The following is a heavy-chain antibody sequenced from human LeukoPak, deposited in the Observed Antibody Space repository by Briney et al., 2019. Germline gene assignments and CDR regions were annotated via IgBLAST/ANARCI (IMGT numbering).Heavy chain of an antibody. CDR1: GFTFSSYA. J-gene: IGHJ4*02. CDR3: AKMRLADKYYFDY. D-gene: IGHD6-19*01. CDR2: VSGDGANT. Sequence: PGGSLRLSCAASGFTFSSYAMTWVRQAPGKGLEWVSTVSGDGANTYYADSVKGRFTISRDNSKNTLYLQVHSLRAEDTAVYYCAKMRLADKYYFDYWGQGTLVTVSS. V-gene: IGHV3-23*01.